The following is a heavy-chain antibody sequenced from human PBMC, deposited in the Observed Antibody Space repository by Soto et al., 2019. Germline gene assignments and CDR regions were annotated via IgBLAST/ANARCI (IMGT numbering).Heavy chain of an antibody. V-gene: IGHV4-31*03. D-gene: IGHD2-15*01. Sequence: PSGSLALTCTVSGGCVSSGGYYWSWIRQHPGKGLEWIGYIYYSGSTYYNPSLKSRVTISVDTSKNQFSLKLSSVTAADTAVYYCARDKYCSGGSCYSDSAWFDPWGQGTLVTVSS. J-gene: IGHJ5*02. CDR1: GGCVSSGGYY. CDR3: ARDKYCSGGSCYSDSAWFDP. CDR2: IYYSGST.